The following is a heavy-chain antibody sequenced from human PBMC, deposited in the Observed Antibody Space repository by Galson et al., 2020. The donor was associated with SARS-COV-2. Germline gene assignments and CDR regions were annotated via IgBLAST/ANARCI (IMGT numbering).Heavy chain of an antibody. D-gene: IGHD3-3*01. CDR2: FDPEDGET. CDR1: GYTLTELS. Sequence: ASVKVSCKVSGYTLTELSMHWVRQAPGKGLEWMGGFDPEDGETIYAQKFQGRVTMTEDTSTDTAYMELSSLRSKDTAVYYCETDLAIFGVVNFDYWGQGTLVTVSS. V-gene: IGHV1-24*01. CDR3: ETDLAIFGVVNFDY. J-gene: IGHJ4*02.